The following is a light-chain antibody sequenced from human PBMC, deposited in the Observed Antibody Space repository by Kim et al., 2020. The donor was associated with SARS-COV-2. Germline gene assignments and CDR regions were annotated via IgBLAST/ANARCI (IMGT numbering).Light chain of an antibody. Sequence: DIQMTQSPSSLAASVGDRVTIICRASQSINTYLNWYQQKPDKAPKLLIYAASTLQSGVPSRFSGSGSGTDFTLTISSLQPEDFATYYCQQRHTAPLLTFGGGAKVDIK. CDR3: QQRHTAPLLT. J-gene: IGKJ4*01. CDR1: QSINTY. V-gene: IGKV1-39*01. CDR2: AAS.